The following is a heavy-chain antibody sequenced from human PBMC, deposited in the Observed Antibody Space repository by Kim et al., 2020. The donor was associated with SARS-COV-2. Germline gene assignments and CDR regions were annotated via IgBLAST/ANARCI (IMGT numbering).Heavy chain of an antibody. V-gene: IGHV3-9*01. J-gene: IGHJ1*01. D-gene: IGHD6-19*01. CDR2: ISWNSGSI. Sequence: GGSLRLSCAASGFTFDDYAMHWVRQAPGKGLEWVSGISWNSGSIGYADSVKGRFTISRDNAKNSLYLQMNSLRAEDTALYYCAKDHSSGWSGKKFFQHWGRGTVLTVSS. CDR3: AKDHSSGWSGKKFFQH. CDR1: GFTFDDYA.